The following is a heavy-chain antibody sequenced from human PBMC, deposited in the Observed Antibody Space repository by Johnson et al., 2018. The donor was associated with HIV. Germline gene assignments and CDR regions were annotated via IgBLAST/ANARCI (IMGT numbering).Heavy chain of an antibody. CDR2: IYSGGST. CDR3: ARGIQPDAFDI. Sequence: VQLVEFGGGVVQRGGSLRVSCAASGFTVSSNYMSWVRQAPGKGLEWVSVIYSGGSTYYADSVKGRFTISRDNSKNTLYVQMNSLRAEDTAVYYCARGIQPDAFDIWGQGTMVTVSS. J-gene: IGHJ3*02. V-gene: IGHV3-66*01. D-gene: IGHD2-2*01. CDR1: GFTVSSNY.